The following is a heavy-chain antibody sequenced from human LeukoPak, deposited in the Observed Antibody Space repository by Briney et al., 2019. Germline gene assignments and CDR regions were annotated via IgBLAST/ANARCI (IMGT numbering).Heavy chain of an antibody. CDR3: ARVGYAYAFDN. Sequence: SETLSLTCTVSGGSISSYYWSWMRQPPGKGLEWIGYVYYSGNTNYNPSLKSRVTISIDTSKNQFSLRLSSVTAADTAVYYCARVGYAYAFDNWGRGSLVTVSS. J-gene: IGHJ4*02. CDR2: VYYSGNT. V-gene: IGHV4-59*08. CDR1: GGSISSYY. D-gene: IGHD5-18*01.